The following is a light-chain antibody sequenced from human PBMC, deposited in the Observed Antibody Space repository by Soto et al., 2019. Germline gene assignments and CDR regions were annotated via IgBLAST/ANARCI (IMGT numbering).Light chain of an antibody. J-gene: IGLJ2*01. CDR2: EVS. CDR3: SSYTSSSTRVL. Sequence: QSALTQPASVSGSPGQSTTISCTGTSSDVGGYKYVSWYQQHPGNAPKLMIYEVSNRPSGVSNRFSGSKFGNTASLTISGLQAEDEADYYCSSYTSSSTRVLFGGGTKLTVL. V-gene: IGLV2-14*01. CDR1: SSDVGGYKY.